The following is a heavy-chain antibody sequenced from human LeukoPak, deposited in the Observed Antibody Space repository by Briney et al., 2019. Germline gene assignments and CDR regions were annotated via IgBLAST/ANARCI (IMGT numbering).Heavy chain of an antibody. CDR3: AKDLVVAAVTPGFDP. CDR2: IRSSGDST. CDR1: GFTFSTYA. D-gene: IGHD2-2*01. J-gene: IGHJ5*02. Sequence: GGSLRLSCAASGFTFSTYAMSWVRQAPGKGLEWVSAIRSSGDSTYYADSVKGRFTISRDNSKNTLYQQMNSLRAEDTAVYYCAKDLVVAAVTPGFDPWGQGTLVTVSS. V-gene: IGHV3-23*01.